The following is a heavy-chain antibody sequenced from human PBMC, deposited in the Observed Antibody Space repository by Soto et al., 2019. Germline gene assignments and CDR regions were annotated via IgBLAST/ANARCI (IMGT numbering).Heavy chain of an antibody. V-gene: IGHV4-59*01. CDR3: ARGKYGDYYYYYYMDV. J-gene: IGHJ6*03. CDR1: GGSISSYY. D-gene: IGHD4-17*01. CDR2: IYYSGST. Sequence: QVQLQESGPGLVKPSETLSLTCTASGGSISSYYWSWIRQPPGKGLEWIGYIYYSGSTNYNPSLTSRVTISVDTSKNQFSLKLSSVTAADTAVYYCARGKYGDYYYYYYMDVWGKGTTVTVSS.